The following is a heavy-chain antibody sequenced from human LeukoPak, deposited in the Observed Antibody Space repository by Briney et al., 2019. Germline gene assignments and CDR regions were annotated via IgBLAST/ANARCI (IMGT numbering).Heavy chain of an antibody. CDR3: ATYKRSSLDY. V-gene: IGHV3-23*01. CDR2: ISGSGGST. J-gene: IGHJ4*02. Sequence: PGGSLRLSCAASGFTFSSYGMSWVRQAPGKGLEWVSAISGSGGSTYYADSVKGRFTISRDNSKNTLYLQMNSLRAEDTAVYYCATYKRSSLDYWGQGTLVTVSS. D-gene: IGHD6-13*01. CDR1: GFTFSSYG.